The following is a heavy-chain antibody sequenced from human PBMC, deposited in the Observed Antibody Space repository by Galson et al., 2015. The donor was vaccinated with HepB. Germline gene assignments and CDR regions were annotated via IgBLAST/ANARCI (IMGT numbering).Heavy chain of an antibody. CDR1: GGSISSSTYC. CDR2: VYYTGTT. J-gene: IGHJ4*02. D-gene: IGHD3-22*01. V-gene: IGHV4-39*07. CDR3: ARARYFGSSGFSFDY. Sequence: SETLSLTCTVSGGSISSSTYCWGWIRQPPGKGLEWIGSVYYTGTTYYNPSLKSRLTISVDTSKDRFSLRLRSVTAADTAVYYCARARYFGSSGFSFDYWGQGILVTVSS.